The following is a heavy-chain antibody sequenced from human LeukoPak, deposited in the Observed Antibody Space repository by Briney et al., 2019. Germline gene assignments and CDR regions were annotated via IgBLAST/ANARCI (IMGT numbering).Heavy chain of an antibody. J-gene: IGHJ4*02. CDR2: IYHSGST. CDR1: GFTFSSYA. D-gene: IGHD3-10*01. V-gene: IGHV4-38-2*02. CDR3: ARDRGVRGIMDY. Sequence: GSLRLSCAASGFTFSSYAMSWVRQAPGKGLEWIGYIYHSGSTYYNPSLKSRVTISVDTSKNQFSLKLTSVTAADTAVYYCARDRGVRGIMDYWGQGILVTVSS.